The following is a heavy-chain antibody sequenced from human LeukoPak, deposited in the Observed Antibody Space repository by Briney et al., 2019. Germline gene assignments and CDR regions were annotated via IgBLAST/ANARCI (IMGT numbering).Heavy chain of an antibody. CDR1: GYTLTELS. J-gene: IGHJ5*02. CDR2: FDPEDGET. CDR3: ATDPGRSSSWYEGNWFDP. D-gene: IGHD6-13*01. V-gene: IGHV1-24*01. Sequence: ASVKVSCKVSGYTLTELSMHWVRQAPGKGLEWMGGFDPEDGETIYAQKFQGRVTMTEDTSTDTAYMELSSLRSEDTAVHYCATDPGRSSSWYEGNWFDPWGQGTLVTVSS.